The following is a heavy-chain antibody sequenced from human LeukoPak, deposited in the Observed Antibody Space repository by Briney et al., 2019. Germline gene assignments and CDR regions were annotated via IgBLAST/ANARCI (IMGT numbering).Heavy chain of an antibody. CDR2: IYYSGST. V-gene: IGHV4-59*01. CDR3: ARASALVYDSSGYYPDWFDP. D-gene: IGHD3-22*01. J-gene: IGHJ5*02. Sequence: PSETLSLTCTVSGGSISSYYWSWIRQPPGKGLEWIGYIYYSGSTNYNPSLKSRVTISVDTSQNQSSLKLSSVTAADTAVYYCARASALVYDSSGYYPDWFDPWGQGTLVTVSS. CDR1: GGSISSYY.